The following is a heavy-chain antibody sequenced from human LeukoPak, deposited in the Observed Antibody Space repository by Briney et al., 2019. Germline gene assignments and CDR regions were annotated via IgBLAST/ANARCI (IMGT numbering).Heavy chain of an antibody. CDR2: ISYDGSNK. Sequence: GGSLRLSCAASGFTFSSYAMHWVRQAPGKGLEWVAVISYDGSNKYYADSVKGRFTISRDNSKNTLYLQMNSLRAEDTAVYYCARVNRGYYDSSGYPDYWGQGTLVTVSS. CDR1: GFTFSSYA. D-gene: IGHD3-22*01. V-gene: IGHV3-30-3*01. CDR3: ARVNRGYYDSSGYPDY. J-gene: IGHJ4*02.